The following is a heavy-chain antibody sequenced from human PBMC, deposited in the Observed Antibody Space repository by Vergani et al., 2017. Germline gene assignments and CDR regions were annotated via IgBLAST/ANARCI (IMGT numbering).Heavy chain of an antibody. CDR3: ARDIGPFGSSDAFDI. D-gene: IGHD1-26*01. CDR2: IYYSGST. Sequence: QVQLQESGPGLVKPSETLSLTCTVSGGSVSSGSYYWSWLRQPPGKGLEWIGYIYYSGSTNYNPSLKSRVTISVDTSKNKFSLKLSSVTAADTAVYYCARDIGPFGSSDAFDIWGQGTMVTVSS. CDR1: GGSVSSGSYY. V-gene: IGHV4-61*01. J-gene: IGHJ3*02.